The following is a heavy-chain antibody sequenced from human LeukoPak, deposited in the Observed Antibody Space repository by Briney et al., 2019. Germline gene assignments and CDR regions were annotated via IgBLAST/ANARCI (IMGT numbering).Heavy chain of an antibody. Sequence: SETLSLTCTVSGGSIGSYYWSWIRQPPGKGLEWIGYIYYSGSTNYNPSLKSRVTISVDTSKNQFSLKLSSVTAADTAVYYCARVDYYDSSGYSDHWGQGTLVTVSS. CDR3: ARVDYYDSSGYSDH. CDR2: IYYSGST. V-gene: IGHV4-59*08. D-gene: IGHD3-22*01. CDR1: GGSIGSYY. J-gene: IGHJ4*02.